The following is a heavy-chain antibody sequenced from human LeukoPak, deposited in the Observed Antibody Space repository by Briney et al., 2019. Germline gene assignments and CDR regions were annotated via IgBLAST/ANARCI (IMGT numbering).Heavy chain of an antibody. D-gene: IGHD3-16*02. CDR2: ISAYNGNT. CDR3: ARVGYDYVWGSYRPNYFDY. J-gene: IGHJ4*02. Sequence: ASVKVSCKASGYTFTSYGISWVRQAPGLGLEWMGWISAYNGNTNYAQKLQGRVTVTTDTSTSTAYMELRSLRSDDTAVYYCARVGYDYVWGSYRPNYFDYWGQGTLVTVSS. CDR1: GYTFTSYG. V-gene: IGHV1-18*01.